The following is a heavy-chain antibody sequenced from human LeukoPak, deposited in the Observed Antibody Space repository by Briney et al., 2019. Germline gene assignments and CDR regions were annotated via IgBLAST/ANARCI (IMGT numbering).Heavy chain of an antibody. D-gene: IGHD5/OR15-5a*01. J-gene: IGHJ3*02. Sequence: SETLSLTCTVSGGSISSYYWSWIRQPAGKGLEWIGRIYSSGSINYNPSLKSRVTMSVDTSKNQFSLKLTSVTAADTAVYYCARDKGLPQAFDIWGQGTMVTVSS. CDR2: IYSSGSI. V-gene: IGHV4-4*07. CDR1: GGSISSYY. CDR3: ARDKGLPQAFDI.